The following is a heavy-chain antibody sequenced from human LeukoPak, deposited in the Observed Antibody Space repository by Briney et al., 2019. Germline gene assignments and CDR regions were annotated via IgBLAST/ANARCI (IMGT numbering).Heavy chain of an antibody. CDR3: ARLWGFGELYWFDP. J-gene: IGHJ5*02. Sequence: PSETLSLTCAVYGGSFSGYYWSWIRQPPGKGLEWIGEINHSGSTNYNPSLKSRVTISVDTSKNQFSLKLSSVTAADTAVYYCARLWGFGELYWFDPWGQGTLVTVSS. CDR1: GGSFSGYY. CDR2: INHSGST. V-gene: IGHV4-34*01. D-gene: IGHD3-10*01.